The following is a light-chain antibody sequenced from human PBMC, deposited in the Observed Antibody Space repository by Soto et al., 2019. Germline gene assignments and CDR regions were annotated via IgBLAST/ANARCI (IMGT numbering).Light chain of an antibody. J-gene: IGLJ1*01. CDR3: SPREDSSGV. CDR1: SSNIGNNA. CDR2: YDD. V-gene: IGLV1-36*01. Sequence: QSVLTQPPSVSEAPRQRVTISCSGSSSNIGNNAVNWYQQLPGKAPKLLIYYDDLLPSGVSDRFSGSKSGTSASLAISGLELEEVSDYSCSPREDSSGVVGTGTMVTVL.